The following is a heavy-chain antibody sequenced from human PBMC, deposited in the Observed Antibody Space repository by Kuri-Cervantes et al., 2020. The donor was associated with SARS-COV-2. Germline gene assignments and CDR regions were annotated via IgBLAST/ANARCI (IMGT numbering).Heavy chain of an antibody. V-gene: IGHV3-30*04. J-gene: IGHJ6*03. CDR1: GFTFSSYA. CDR2: ISYDGSNK. D-gene: IGHD2-15*01. CDR3: ARDRIAPTGWDYYMDV. Sequence: GASLKISCAASGFTFSSYAMHWVRQAPGKGLEWVAVISYDGSNKYYADSVKGRFTISRDNSKNTLYLQMNSLRAEDTAVYYCARDRIAPTGWDYYMDVWGKGTTVTVSS.